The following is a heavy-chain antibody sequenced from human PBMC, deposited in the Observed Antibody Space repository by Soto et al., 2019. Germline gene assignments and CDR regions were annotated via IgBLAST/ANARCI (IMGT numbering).Heavy chain of an antibody. J-gene: IGHJ6*02. V-gene: IGHV1-58*01. CDR1: GITFTRSA. CDR3: AADIVVDPYYGLDV. Sequence: QMQLVQSGPEVKKPGTSVKVSCKASGITFTRSAVQWVRQARGQRPEWIGWIAVGSGNTNYAQKFQERVIITRDMSTSTAYMELSSLRSEDTAVYYCAADIVVDPYYGLDVWGRGTTVTVSS. CDR2: IAVGSGNT. D-gene: IGHD2-21*01.